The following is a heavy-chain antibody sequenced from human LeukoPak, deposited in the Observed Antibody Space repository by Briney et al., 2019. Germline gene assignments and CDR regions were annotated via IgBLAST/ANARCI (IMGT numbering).Heavy chain of an antibody. CDR2: ISGSGGST. V-gene: IGHV3-23*01. CDR1: GFTFSSYE. Sequence: GGSLRLSCAASGFTFSSYEMNWVRQAPGKGLEWVSLISGSGGSTYYADSVKGRFTISRDNSKNTLYLQMNSLRAEDTAVFYCAKDRDDYVWGSYLGAFDIWGQGTMVTVSS. J-gene: IGHJ3*02. D-gene: IGHD3-16*01. CDR3: AKDRDDYVWGSYLGAFDI.